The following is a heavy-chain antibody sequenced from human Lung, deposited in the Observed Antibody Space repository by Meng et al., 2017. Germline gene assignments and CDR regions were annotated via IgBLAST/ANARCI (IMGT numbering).Heavy chain of an antibody. Sequence: GESLKISCAASGFTFSSYAMSWVRQAPGKGLEWVSAISGSGGSTYYADSVKGRFTISRDNSKNTLYLQMNSLRAEDTAVYYCAKKSSYSSGWYALWGQGTLVTVS. V-gene: IGHV3-23*01. CDR3: AKKSSYSSGWYAL. CDR1: GFTFSSYA. CDR2: ISGSGGST. J-gene: IGHJ4*02. D-gene: IGHD6-19*01.